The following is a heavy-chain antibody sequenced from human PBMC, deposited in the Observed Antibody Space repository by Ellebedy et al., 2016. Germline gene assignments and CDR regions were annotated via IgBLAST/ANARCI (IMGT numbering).Heavy chain of an antibody. J-gene: IGHJ4*02. D-gene: IGHD3-3*01. Sequence: SVKVSXKASGGTFSSYAISWVRQAPGQGLEWMGGIIPIFGTANYAQKFQGRVTITADESTSTAYMELSSLRSEDTAVYYCARGSRVGANYDFGYWGQGTLVTVSS. CDR1: GGTFSSYA. V-gene: IGHV1-69*13. CDR2: IIPIFGTA. CDR3: ARGSRVGANYDFGY.